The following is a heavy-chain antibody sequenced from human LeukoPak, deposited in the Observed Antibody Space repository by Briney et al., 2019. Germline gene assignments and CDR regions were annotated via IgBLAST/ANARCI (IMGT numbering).Heavy chain of an antibody. CDR2: IYPSDSDI. J-gene: IGHJ4*02. D-gene: IGHD5-24*01. V-gene: IGHV5-51*01. Sequence: GESLQISCQGSGFTFTSYWIAWVRPMPGKGLEWMGIIYPSDSDIRYSPSFQGQVTISADKSISTAFLQWSYLKASDTAIYYCARLDDDGWRKVEYWGQGTLVTVSS. CDR1: GFTFTSYW. CDR3: ARLDDDGWRKVEY.